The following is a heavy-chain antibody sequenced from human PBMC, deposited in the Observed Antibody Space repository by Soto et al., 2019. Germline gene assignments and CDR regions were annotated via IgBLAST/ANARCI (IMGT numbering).Heavy chain of an antibody. Sequence: GGSLRLSCTASGFTFSSYWMHWVRQAPGKGLVWVSRINSDGSSTSYADSVKGRFTISRDNAKNTLYLQMNSLRAEDTAVYYCARGDYVDYPPFFLRIPEPYYYSMDVWGKGTTVPV. CDR2: INSDGSST. CDR1: GFTFSSYW. CDR3: ARGDYVDYPPFFLRIPEPYYYSMDV. J-gene: IGHJ6*03. V-gene: IGHV3-74*01. D-gene: IGHD4-17*01.